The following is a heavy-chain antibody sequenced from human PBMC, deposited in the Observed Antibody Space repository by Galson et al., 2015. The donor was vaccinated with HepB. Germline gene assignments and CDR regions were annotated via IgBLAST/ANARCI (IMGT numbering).Heavy chain of an antibody. Sequence: GGSISSSSYYWGWIRQPPGKGLEWIGSIYYSGSTYYNPSLKSRVTISVDTSKNQFSLKLSSVTAADTAVYYCARGTIGGWYYYYGMDVWGQGTTVTVSS. D-gene: IGHD6-19*01. V-gene: IGHV4-39*07. CDR1: GGSISSSSYY. J-gene: IGHJ6*02. CDR2: IYYSGST. CDR3: ARGTIGGWYYYYGMDV.